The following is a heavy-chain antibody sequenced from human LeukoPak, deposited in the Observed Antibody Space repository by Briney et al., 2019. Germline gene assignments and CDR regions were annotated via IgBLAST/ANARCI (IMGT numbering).Heavy chain of an antibody. CDR2: IYPRDGST. CDR1: GYTFTSNY. Sequence: ASVKVSCKASGYTFTSNYIHWVRQAPGQGLEWMGMIYPRDGSTSYAQKFQGRVTVTRDTSTSTVHMELSGLRSEDTAVYYCARAPAPARIGYSGPFDYWGQGTLVTVSS. J-gene: IGHJ4*02. V-gene: IGHV1-46*01. D-gene: IGHD3-22*01. CDR3: ARAPAPARIGYSGPFDY.